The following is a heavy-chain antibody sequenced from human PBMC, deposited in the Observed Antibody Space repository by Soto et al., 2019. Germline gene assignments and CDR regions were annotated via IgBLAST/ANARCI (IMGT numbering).Heavy chain of an antibody. V-gene: IGHV1-69*10. Sequence: ASVKFSFKATGGTLSNSSFVWLRQGPGQGLEWMGGIIPILSKTNVTPKFEDRVTFTADESTRTAYMELSSLRSEDTAIHYCARDVVRSTGGDSWGQGTLVTVS. CDR2: IIPILSKT. CDR3: ARDVVRSTGGDS. J-gene: IGHJ4*02. CDR1: GGTLSNSS. D-gene: IGHD7-27*01.